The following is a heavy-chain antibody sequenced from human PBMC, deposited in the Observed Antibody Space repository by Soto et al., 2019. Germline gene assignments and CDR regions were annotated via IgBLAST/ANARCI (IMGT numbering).Heavy chain of an antibody. J-gene: IGHJ6*02. CDR3: ARTSAAGKYYYGMDV. CDR1: GYSFTSYW. V-gene: IGHV5-51*01. D-gene: IGHD6-13*01. CDR2: IYPGDSNT. Sequence: EVQLVQSGAEVKKPGESLKISCTGSGYSFTSYWLGWVRQMHGKGLEWMGIIYPGDSNTRYSPSFQGQVTIPADKSISPAYLQWSSLKASDTAMYYCARTSAAGKYYYGMDVWGQGTTVTVSS.